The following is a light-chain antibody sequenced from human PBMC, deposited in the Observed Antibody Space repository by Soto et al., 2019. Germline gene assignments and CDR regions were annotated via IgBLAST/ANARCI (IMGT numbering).Light chain of an antibody. CDR2: EVS. J-gene: IGLJ2*01. Sequence: QSALTQPASVSGSPGQSITISCTGTSSDVGGYNFVSWYQQHPGEAPKLMIYEVSNRPSGVSDRFSGSKSGNTASLTISGLQAEDEGDYYCSSYTSSTIVVFGGGTKLTVL. CDR1: SSDVGGYNF. V-gene: IGLV2-14*01. CDR3: SSYTSSTIVV.